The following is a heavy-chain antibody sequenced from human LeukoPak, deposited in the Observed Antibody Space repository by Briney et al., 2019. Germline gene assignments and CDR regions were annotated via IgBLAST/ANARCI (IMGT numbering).Heavy chain of an antibody. CDR2: MNPNSGNT. D-gene: IGHD3/OR15-3a*01. J-gene: IGHJ6*03. CDR1: GYTFNSYD. Sequence: ASVTVSCKASGYTFNSYDINWVRQATGQGLEWMGWMNPNSGNTGYAQKFQGRVTMTKNNSISTAYMELSSLRSEDTAIYYCARALSWTTESYYYMDVWGKGTTVTVSS. V-gene: IGHV1-8*01. CDR3: ARALSWTTESYYYMDV.